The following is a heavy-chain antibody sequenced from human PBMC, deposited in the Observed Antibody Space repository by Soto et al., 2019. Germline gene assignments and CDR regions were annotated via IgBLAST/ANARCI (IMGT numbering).Heavy chain of an antibody. D-gene: IGHD1-26*01. J-gene: IGHJ4*02. V-gene: IGHV3-9*01. Sequence: EVQLVESGGGVVQPGRSLRLSCAASGFTFGDYGMHWVRQVPGKGLEWVSGISWNSGSITYADSVRGRFTISRDNAKNSLYLQMNRLRPEDTALYYCAKVDILYSGSYYLDHWGQGILVSVSS. CDR3: AKVDILYSGSYYLDH. CDR2: ISWNSGSI. CDR1: GFTFGDYG.